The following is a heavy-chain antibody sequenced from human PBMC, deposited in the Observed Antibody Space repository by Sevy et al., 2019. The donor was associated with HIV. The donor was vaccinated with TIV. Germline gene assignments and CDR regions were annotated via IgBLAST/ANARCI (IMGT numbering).Heavy chain of an antibody. J-gene: IGHJ6*02. CDR1: GYTFTSYD. CDR2: MNPNSGNT. D-gene: IGHD3-3*01. CDR3: ARGHFPVGDGVRYYYYGMDV. V-gene: IGHV1-8*03. Sequence: ASVKVSCKASGYTFTSYDINWVRQATGQGLEWMGWMNPNSGNTGCAQKFQGRVTITRNTSISTAYMELSSLRSEDTAVYYCARGHFPVGDGVRYYYYGMDVWGQGTTVTVSS.